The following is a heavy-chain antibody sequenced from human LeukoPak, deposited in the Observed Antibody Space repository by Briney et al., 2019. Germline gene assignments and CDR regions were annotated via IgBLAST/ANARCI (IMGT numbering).Heavy chain of an antibody. V-gene: IGHV3-48*02. D-gene: IGHD4-17*01. CDR1: GFTFSNAW. Sequence: GGSLRLSCVASGFTFSNAWMNWVRQAPGKGLEWLSYISRSSSSMYYADSVKGRFTISRDNAKNSLYLQMNSLRDEDTAVYYCVRGATVTSPFDYWGQGTLVTVSS. CDR3: VRGATVTSPFDY. CDR2: ISRSSSSM. J-gene: IGHJ4*02.